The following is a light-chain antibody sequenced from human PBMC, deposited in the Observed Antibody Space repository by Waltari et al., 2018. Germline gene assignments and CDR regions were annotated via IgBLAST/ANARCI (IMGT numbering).Light chain of an antibody. CDR1: QSISSY. CDR2: SAS. V-gene: IGKV1-39*01. CDR3: QQSYSTPHLT. Sequence: DIQMTPSPSSLSASVGDRVTITCRASQSISSYLNSYQQKPGKAPKLLIYSASSLQSGVPSRFSGSGSGTDFTLTISSLQPEDFATYYCQQSYSTPHLTFGGGTKVEIK. J-gene: IGKJ4*01.